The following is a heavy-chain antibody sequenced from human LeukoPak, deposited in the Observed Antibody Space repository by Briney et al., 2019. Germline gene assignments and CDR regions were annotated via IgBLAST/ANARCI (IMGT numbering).Heavy chain of an antibody. J-gene: IGHJ3*02. V-gene: IGHV3-48*03. Sequence: GGSLRLSCAASGFTFSSYEMNWVRQAPGKGLEWLSYISSSGSTIYYADSVKGRFTISRDDAKSSLYLQMNTLRAEDTAVYYCARAGHVITMIVVLDAFDIWGQGTMVTVSS. D-gene: IGHD3-22*01. CDR3: ARAGHVITMIVVLDAFDI. CDR1: GFTFSSYE. CDR2: ISSSGSTI.